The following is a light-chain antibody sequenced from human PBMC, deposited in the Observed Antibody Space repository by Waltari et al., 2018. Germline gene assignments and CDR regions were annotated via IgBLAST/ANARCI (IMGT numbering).Light chain of an antibody. CDR3: QQYNNWLYT. Sequence: EIVMTQSPATLSVSPGERVTLSCRASQRVSSSLAWYQQKPGQAPSLLIYGAATRANGIPARFSGSGSGTEFTLTISSLQSEDIAIYYCQQYNNWLYTFGQGTKLEIK. CDR1: QRVSSS. J-gene: IGKJ2*01. V-gene: IGKV3-15*01. CDR2: GAA.